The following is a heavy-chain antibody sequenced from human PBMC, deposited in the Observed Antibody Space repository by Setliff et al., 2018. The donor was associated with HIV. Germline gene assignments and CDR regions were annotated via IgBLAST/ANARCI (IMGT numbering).Heavy chain of an antibody. CDR3: ASEGSSSLAFDI. CDR2: IYSGGST. Sequence: GESLKISCAASGFSVSDNYMSWVRQAPGKGLEWVSVIYSGGSTYYADSVKGRFTISRDNSKSTLYLQMNSLRAEDTAVYYCASEGSSSLAFDIWGQGTMVTVSS. V-gene: IGHV3-66*02. CDR1: GFSVSDNY. D-gene: IGHD6-6*01. J-gene: IGHJ3*02.